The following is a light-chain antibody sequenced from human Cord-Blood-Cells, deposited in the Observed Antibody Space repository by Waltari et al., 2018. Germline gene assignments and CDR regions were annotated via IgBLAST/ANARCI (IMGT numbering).Light chain of an antibody. Sequence: QSALTHPASVSGSPGQSLHISCTGTSHDVGGYNYASWYQQHPGKAPKLMIYDVSNRPSGVSNRFSGSKSGNTASLTISGLQAEDEADYYCSSYTSSSTLVFGTGTKVTVL. CDR1: SHDVGGYNY. CDR3: SSYTSSSTLV. J-gene: IGLJ1*01. V-gene: IGLV2-14*01. CDR2: DVS.